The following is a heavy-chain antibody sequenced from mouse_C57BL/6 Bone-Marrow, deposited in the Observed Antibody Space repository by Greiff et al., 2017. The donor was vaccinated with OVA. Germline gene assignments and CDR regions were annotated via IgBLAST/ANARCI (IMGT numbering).Heavy chain of an antibody. Sequence: DVQLVESGGGLVKPGGSLKLSCAASGFTFSSYAMSWVRQTPEKRLEWVATISDGGSYTYYPDNVKGRFTISRDNAKNNLYLQMSHLKSEDTAMYYCARTYYGSPWFAYWGQGTLVTVSA. CDR3: ARTYYGSPWFAY. V-gene: IGHV5-4*01. D-gene: IGHD1-1*01. CDR1: GFTFSSYA. J-gene: IGHJ3*01. CDR2: ISDGGSYT.